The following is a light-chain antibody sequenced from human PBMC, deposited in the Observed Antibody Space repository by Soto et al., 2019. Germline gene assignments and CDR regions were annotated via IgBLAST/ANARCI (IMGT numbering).Light chain of an antibody. Sequence: IQMTQSPSSLSASVGDRVTITCQASQDISKYLSWFQQKPGKAPKLLIYDASNLETGVPSRFTGRGSGTDFTFTISSLQPEDIATYYCQQYDNLPITFGHGTKVDIK. CDR3: QQYDNLPIT. CDR2: DAS. J-gene: IGKJ1*01. CDR1: QDISKY. V-gene: IGKV1-33*01.